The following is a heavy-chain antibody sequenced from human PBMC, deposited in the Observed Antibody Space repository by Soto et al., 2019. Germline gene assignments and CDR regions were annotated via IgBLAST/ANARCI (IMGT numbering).Heavy chain of an antibody. D-gene: IGHD2-8*02. Sequence: QAQLVQSGSEVKRPGASVKVSCRSFDNTFTYYGINWVRQAPGQGLEWLGWISGYNANTKEAQKFHDRVSMTADTSTRTAYLEVRSLTSDDTGVYFCAAPGGHHFGLDVWGQGTTVTVSS. CDR3: AAPGGHHFGLDV. V-gene: IGHV1-18*01. CDR1: DNTFTYYG. CDR2: ISGYNANT. J-gene: IGHJ6*02.